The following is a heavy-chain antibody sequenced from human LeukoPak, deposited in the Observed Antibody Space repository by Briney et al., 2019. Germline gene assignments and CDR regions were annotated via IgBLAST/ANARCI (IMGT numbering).Heavy chain of an antibody. V-gene: IGHV4-34*01. CDR3: ARGLTIFDY. D-gene: IGHD3-9*01. J-gene: IGHJ4*02. CDR2: INHSGST. CDR1: GGSFSGYY. Sequence: SETLSLTCAVYGGSFSGYYWSWIRQPPGKGLEWIGEINHSGSTNYNPSLKSRVTISVGTSKNQFSLKLSSVTAADTAVYYCARGLTIFDYWGQGTLVTVSS.